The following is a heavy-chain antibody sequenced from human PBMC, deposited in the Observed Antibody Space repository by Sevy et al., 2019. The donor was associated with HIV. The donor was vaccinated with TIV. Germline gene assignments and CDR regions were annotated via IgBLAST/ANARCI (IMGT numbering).Heavy chain of an antibody. J-gene: IGHJ3*02. CDR1: GYSFTNYW. D-gene: IGHD2-15*01. CDR2: IFPGDSDS. CDR3: ARRPTTRDAFDI. V-gene: IGHV5-51*01. Sequence: GESLKISCKGSGYSFTNYWSAWVRQMPGKGLEWMGIIFPGDSDSRYSPSFQGQVTISADKSITTAYLQWSSLKASDTSMYYCARRPTTRDAFDIWGQGTMVTVSS.